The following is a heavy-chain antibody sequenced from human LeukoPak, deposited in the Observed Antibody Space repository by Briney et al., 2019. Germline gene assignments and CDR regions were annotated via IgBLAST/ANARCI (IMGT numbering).Heavy chain of an antibody. CDR1: GFTFIDYA. Sequence: PGGSLRLSCVASGFTFIDYAMSWVRQAPGKGLEWVSGISDSGGSTYYADSVKGRCTISIDNSKNTVSLQMNNLRAEDTAVYFCARHDSFIPYWGQATLVTVTS. CDR3: ARHDSFIPY. J-gene: IGHJ4*02. D-gene: IGHD3-16*02. V-gene: IGHV3-23*01. CDR2: ISDSGGST.